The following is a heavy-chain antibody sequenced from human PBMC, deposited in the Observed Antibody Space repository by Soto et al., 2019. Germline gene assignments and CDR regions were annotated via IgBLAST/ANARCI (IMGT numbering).Heavy chain of an antibody. V-gene: IGHV3-23*01. CDR1: GFTFHSYA. J-gene: IGHJ4*02. D-gene: IGHD3-10*01. CDR3: AKDSIPSYEGRLYYIEY. CDR2: ISGSGGTT. Sequence: EVQLLESGGGLVQPGGSLRLSCAASGFTFHSYAMTWVRQAPGKGLEWVSAISGSGGTTFYADSVKDRFTVSRDNSQKTLHLQMNSLRAEDTAVYYCAKDSIPSYEGRLYYIEYWGQGTLVTVSS.